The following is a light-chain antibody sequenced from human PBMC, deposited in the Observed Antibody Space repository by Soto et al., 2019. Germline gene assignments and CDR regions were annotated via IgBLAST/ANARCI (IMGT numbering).Light chain of an antibody. CDR2: DVS. J-gene: IGLJ1*01. V-gene: IGLV2-11*01. CDR3: CSYTSSGTLYV. Sequence: QSALTQPRSVSGSPGQSVTISCTGTSSDFRGYLYVSWYQHHPGKAPKVIVYDVSKRPSGVPDRFSGSKSGNTASLTISGLQAEDEADYYCCSYTSSGTLYVFGTGTQLTVL. CDR1: SSDFRGYLY.